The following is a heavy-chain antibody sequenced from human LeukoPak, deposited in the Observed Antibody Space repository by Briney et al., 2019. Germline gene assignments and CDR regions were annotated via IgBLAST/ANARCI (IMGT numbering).Heavy chain of an antibody. Sequence: PGGSLRLSCAASGFTFSSYAMHWVRQAPGKGLEWVAVISYDGSNKYYADSVKGRFTISRDNSKNTLYLQMNSLRAEDTAVYYCAKDRRMATTGGFDYWGQGTLVTVSS. CDR1: GFTFSSYA. D-gene: IGHD5-24*01. J-gene: IGHJ4*02. CDR2: ISYDGSNK. V-gene: IGHV3-30-3*01. CDR3: AKDRRMATTGGFDY.